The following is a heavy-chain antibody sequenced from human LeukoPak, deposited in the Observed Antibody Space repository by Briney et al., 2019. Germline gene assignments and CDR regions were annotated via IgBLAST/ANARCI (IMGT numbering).Heavy chain of an antibody. CDR1: GFTFNSYA. CDR2: ISGSGGST. CDR3: AKDLFGSSSWYGAFDT. D-gene: IGHD6-13*01. J-gene: IGHJ3*02. V-gene: IGHV3-23*01. Sequence: GGSLRLSCAASGFTFNSYAMSWVRQAPGKGLEWVSAISGSGGSTHYADSVKGRFTISRDNSKNTLYLQMNSLRAEDTAVYYCAKDLFGSSSWYGAFDTWGQGTMVTVSS.